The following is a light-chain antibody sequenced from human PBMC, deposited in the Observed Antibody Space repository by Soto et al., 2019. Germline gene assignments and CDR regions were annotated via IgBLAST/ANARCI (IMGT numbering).Light chain of an antibody. CDR3: QQSYSSPVT. Sequence: DIQMTQSPSSLSASVGDRVTITCRASQSITGFLNWYQQKPGEGPKLLIYAGSSLQSGVPSRFSGSGSGTDFILTLSTLQPEDFASYYCQQSYSSPVTFGGGTKVEI. V-gene: IGKV1-39*01. CDR2: AGS. J-gene: IGKJ4*01. CDR1: QSITGF.